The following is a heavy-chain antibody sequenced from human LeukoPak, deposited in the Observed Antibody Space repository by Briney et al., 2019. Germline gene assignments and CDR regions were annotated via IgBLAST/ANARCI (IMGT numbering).Heavy chain of an antibody. CDR2: IWGDQRYK. J-gene: IGHJ4*02. Sequence: GGSLRLSCTASGFSLSNYGMHWVRQAPGKGLEWVAIIWGDQRYKHYADSVKGRFTISRDNSKNTLYLEMNSLRVEDTAVYYCARDPAKFWSGHDYWGQGTLVTVSS. CDR1: GFSLSNYG. CDR3: ARDPAKFWSGHDY. V-gene: IGHV3-33*01. D-gene: IGHD3-3*01.